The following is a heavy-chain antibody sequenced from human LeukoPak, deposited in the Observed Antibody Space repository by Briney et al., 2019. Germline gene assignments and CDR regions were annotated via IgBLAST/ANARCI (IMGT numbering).Heavy chain of an antibody. J-gene: IGHJ6*02. V-gene: IGHV4-31*03. Sequence: SETLSLTCTVSGGSISSGGYYWSWIRQHPGKGLEWIGYIYYSGSTYYNPSLKSRVTISVDTSRNQFSLKLSSVTAADTAVYYCARELVVVVPAAPLSYGMDVWGQGTTVTVSS. CDR3: ARELVVVVPAAPLSYGMDV. CDR1: GGSISSGGYY. D-gene: IGHD2-2*01. CDR2: IYYSGST.